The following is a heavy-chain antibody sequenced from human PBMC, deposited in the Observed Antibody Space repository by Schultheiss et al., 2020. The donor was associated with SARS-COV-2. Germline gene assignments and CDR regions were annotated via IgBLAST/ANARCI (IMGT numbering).Heavy chain of an antibody. CDR2: IWYDGSNK. J-gene: IGHJ4*02. Sequence: GGSLRLSCAASGFTFSSYGMHWVRQAPGKGLEWVAVIWYDGSNKYYADSVKGRFTISRDNSKNTLYLQMNSLRAEDTAVYYCAKSGHPYYFDYWGQGTLVTVSS. V-gene: IGHV3-33*06. CDR3: AKSGHPYYFDY. D-gene: IGHD3-10*01. CDR1: GFTFSSYG.